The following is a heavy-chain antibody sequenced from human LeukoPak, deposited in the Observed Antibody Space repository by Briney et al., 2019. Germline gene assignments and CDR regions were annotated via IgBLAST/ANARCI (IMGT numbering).Heavy chain of an antibody. J-gene: IGHJ3*02. V-gene: IGHV1-46*01. CDR2: INPSGGST. CDR3: AREIGSGYSSSWPRASDAFDI. CDR1: GYTFTSYY. D-gene: IGHD6-13*01. Sequence: GASVRVSCKASGYTFTSYYMHWVRQAPGQGLEWMGIINPSGGSTSYAQKFQGRVTMTRDTSTSTVYMELSSLRPEDTAVYYCAREIGSGYSSSWPRASDAFDIWGQGTMVTVSS.